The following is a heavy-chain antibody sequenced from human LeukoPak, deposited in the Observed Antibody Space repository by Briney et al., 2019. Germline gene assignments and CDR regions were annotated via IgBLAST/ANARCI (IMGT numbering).Heavy chain of an antibody. CDR1: GFTFSSYA. CDR2: ISYDGSNK. CDR3: ARDPLGTRPGFDY. J-gene: IGHJ4*02. D-gene: IGHD1-1*01. Sequence: GRSLRLSCAASGFTFSSYAMHWVRQAPGKGLEWVAVISYDGSNKYYADSVKGRFTISRDNSKNTLYLQMNSLRAEDTAVYYCARDPLGTRPGFDYWGQGTLVTVSS. V-gene: IGHV3-30*04.